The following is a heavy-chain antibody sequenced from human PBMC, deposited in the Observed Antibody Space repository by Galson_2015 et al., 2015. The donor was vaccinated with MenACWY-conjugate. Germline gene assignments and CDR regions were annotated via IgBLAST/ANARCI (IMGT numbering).Heavy chain of an antibody. D-gene: IGHD2-15*01. Sequence: SVKVSCKASGYTFNKYAIHWVRQAPGQGLEWMGWINAGNGDTVDSQKVQGRVTITRDTSASTVYIDLNSLKSEDTAVYYCARGYFRSFSCYSEDYLDYWGQGTLVTVSS. V-gene: IGHV1-3*01. CDR3: ARGYFRSFSCYSEDYLDY. CDR1: GYTFNKYA. CDR2: INAGNGDT. J-gene: IGHJ4*02.